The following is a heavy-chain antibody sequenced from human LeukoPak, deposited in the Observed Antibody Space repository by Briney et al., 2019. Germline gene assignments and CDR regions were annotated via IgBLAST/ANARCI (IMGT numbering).Heavy chain of an antibody. V-gene: IGHV4-59*01. CDR1: GGSISSYY. D-gene: IGHD6-25*01. CDR3: ARGISSGPLPGDY. J-gene: IGHJ4*02. Sequence: SETLSLTCTVSGGSISSYYRSWIRQPPGKGLEWVGYIYYSGSTNYNPSLKSRVTISVDTSKNQFSLKLSSVTAADTAVYYCARGISSGPLPGDYWGQGTLVTVSP. CDR2: IYYSGST.